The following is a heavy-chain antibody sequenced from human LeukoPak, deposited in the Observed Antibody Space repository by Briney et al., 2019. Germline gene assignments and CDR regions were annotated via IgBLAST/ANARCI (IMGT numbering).Heavy chain of an antibody. CDR1: GGSISSGSYY. CDR2: IYTSGST. CDR3: ARDVALAYCGGDCYSS. J-gene: IGHJ4*02. V-gene: IGHV4-61*02. D-gene: IGHD2-21*02. Sequence: PSETLSLTCTVSGGSISSGSYYWSWIRQPAGKGLEWIGRIYTSGSTNYNPSLKSRVTISVDTSKNQFSLKLSSVTAADTAVYYRARDVALAYCGGDCYSSWGQGTLVTVSS.